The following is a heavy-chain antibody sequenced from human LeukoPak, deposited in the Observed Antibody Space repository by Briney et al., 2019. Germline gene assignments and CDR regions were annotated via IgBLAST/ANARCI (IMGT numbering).Heavy chain of an antibody. Sequence: SETLSLTCTVSGGSISSGGYYWSWIRQHPGKGLEWIGYIYYSGSTYYNPSLKSRVTISVDTSKNQFSLKLSSVTAADTAVYSWGRDLVVGGASYFDYGGQEPLVTVP. D-gene: IGHD3-22*01. CDR2: IYYSGST. CDR3: GRDLVVGGASYFDY. V-gene: IGHV4-31*03. CDR1: GGSISSGGYY. J-gene: IGHJ4*02.